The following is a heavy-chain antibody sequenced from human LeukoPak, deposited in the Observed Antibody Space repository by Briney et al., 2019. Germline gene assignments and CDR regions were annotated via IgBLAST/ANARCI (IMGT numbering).Heavy chain of an antibody. J-gene: IGHJ4*02. CDR3: ARESNYYDSSGYLPYFDY. CDR1: GYTFTSYY. CDR2: ISPSGGST. D-gene: IGHD3-22*01. V-gene: IGHV1-46*01. Sequence: GASVKVSCKASGYTFTSYYMHWVRQAPGQGLEWMGIISPSGGSTSYAQKFQGRVTMTRDTSTSTVYMELSSLRSEDTAVYYCARESNYYDSSGYLPYFDYWGQGTLVTVSS.